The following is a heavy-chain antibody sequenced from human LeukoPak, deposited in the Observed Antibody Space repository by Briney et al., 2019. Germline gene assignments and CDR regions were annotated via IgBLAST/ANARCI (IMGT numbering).Heavy chain of an antibody. Sequence: GGSLRLSCAASGFTFSSYWMRWVRQAPGKGLVWVSRISSDGTSTSYADSVKGRFTISRDNAKNTLYLQMNSLRAEDTAMYYCAKLTGTSGPPFDYWGQGTLVTVSS. V-gene: IGHV3-74*01. J-gene: IGHJ4*02. CDR3: AKLTGTSGPPFDY. CDR2: ISSDGTST. CDR1: GFTFSSYW. D-gene: IGHD1-7*01.